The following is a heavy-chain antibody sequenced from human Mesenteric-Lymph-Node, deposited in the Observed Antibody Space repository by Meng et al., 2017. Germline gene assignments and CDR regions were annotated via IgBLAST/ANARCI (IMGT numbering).Heavy chain of an antibody. CDR1: GGSFSSYT. D-gene: IGHD1-14*01. J-gene: IGHJ3*02. CDR2: IIPILGIA. V-gene: IGHV1-69*09. Sequence: QCVQSGVDVEKPGATVKCPCRASGGSFSSYTISWGRQAPGQGLEWMGRIIPILGIANYAQKFQGRVTITADKSTSTAYMELSSLRSEDTAVYYCAWELPDHHDAFDIWGQGTMVTVSS. CDR3: AWELPDHHDAFDI.